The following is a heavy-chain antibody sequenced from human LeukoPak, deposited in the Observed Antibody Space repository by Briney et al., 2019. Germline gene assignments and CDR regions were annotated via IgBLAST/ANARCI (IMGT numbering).Heavy chain of an antibody. J-gene: IGHJ4*02. CDR1: GFSFNTYS. CDR2: ISSSDSYI. V-gene: IGHV3-21*01. D-gene: IGHD2-15*01. Sequence: PGGSLRLSCAASGFSFNTYSMSWVRQAPGKGPEWVSSISSSDSYIYYADSVKGRFTVSRDNAENSLYLQMNSLRTEDTAVYYRPKQFCSGKSCHYQPLDYWGQGTLVTVSS. CDR3: PKQFCSGKSCHYQPLDY.